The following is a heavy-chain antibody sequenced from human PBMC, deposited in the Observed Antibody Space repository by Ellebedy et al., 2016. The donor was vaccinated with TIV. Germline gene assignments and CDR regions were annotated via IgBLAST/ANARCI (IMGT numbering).Heavy chain of an antibody. CDR2: ISSSSTI. V-gene: IGHV3-48*04. J-gene: IGHJ4*02. CDR1: GFTFSSYS. CDR3: ARDRCTNGVCCFDY. Sequence: GGSLRLSCAASGFTFSSYSMNWVRQAPGKGLEWVSYISSSSTIYYADSVKGRFTISRDNAKNSLYLQMNSLRAEDTAVYYCARDRCTNGVCCFDYWGQGTLVTVSS. D-gene: IGHD2-8*01.